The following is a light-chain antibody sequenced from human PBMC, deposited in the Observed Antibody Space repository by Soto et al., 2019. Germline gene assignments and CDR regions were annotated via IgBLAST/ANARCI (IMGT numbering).Light chain of an antibody. J-gene: IGKJ5*01. CDR3: QQYGGTPPIT. Sequence: IVMAKSPSTLSLSPGARATLSCRASQKISSRYLAWYLQKPGQAPRFLIYGASSRATGSPDRFSGSGSGTDFTLTIIRLEHEDFAVYYCQQYGGTPPITFGQGTRLEIK. CDR2: GAS. V-gene: IGKV3-20*01. CDR1: QKISSRY.